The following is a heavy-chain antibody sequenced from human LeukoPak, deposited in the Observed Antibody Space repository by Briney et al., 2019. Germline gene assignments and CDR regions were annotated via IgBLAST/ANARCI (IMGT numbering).Heavy chain of an antibody. CDR3: ARAPRRSSQYYYVKGVFGY. CDR2: INHSGST. CDR1: GGSFSGYY. V-gene: IGHV4-34*01. Sequence: LETLSLTCAVYGGSFSGYYWSWIRQPPGKGLEWIGEINHSGSTNYNPSLKSRVTISVDTSKNQFSLKLSSVTAADTAVYYCARAPRRSSQYYYVKGVFGYWGQGTLVTVSS. D-gene: IGHD3-10*02. J-gene: IGHJ4*02.